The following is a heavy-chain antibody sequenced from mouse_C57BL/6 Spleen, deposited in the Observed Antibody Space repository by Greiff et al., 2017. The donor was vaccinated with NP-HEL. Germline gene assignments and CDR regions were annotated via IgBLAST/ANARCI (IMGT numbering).Heavy chain of an antibody. D-gene: IGHD2-4*01. CDR3: ARGEIYYDYDGGDWFAY. Sequence: EVKLMESGPGLVKPSQSLSLTCSVTGYSITSGYYWNWIRQFPGNQLEWMGYISYDGSHNYNPSLKNRISITRDTSKNQFFLKLNSVTTEDTATYYCARGEIYYDYDGGDWFAYWGQGTLVTVSA. J-gene: IGHJ3*01. CDR2: ISYDGSH. V-gene: IGHV3-6*01. CDR1: GYSITSGYY.